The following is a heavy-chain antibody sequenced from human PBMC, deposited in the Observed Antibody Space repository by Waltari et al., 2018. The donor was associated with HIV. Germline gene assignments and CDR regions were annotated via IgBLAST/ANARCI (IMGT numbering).Heavy chain of an antibody. D-gene: IGHD5-18*01. V-gene: IGHV1-18*01. CDR1: GYTFTSYG. J-gene: IGHJ6*02. CDR3: ARATRWGYSYGLIYYYGMDV. Sequence: QVQLVQSGAEVKKPGASVKVSCKASGYTFTSYGISWVRQAPGQGLEWMGWISAYNGNRNHAQELQGRVTITTDTSTSTAYMELRSLRSDDTAVYYCARATRWGYSYGLIYYYGMDVWGQGTTGTVSS. CDR2: ISAYNGNR.